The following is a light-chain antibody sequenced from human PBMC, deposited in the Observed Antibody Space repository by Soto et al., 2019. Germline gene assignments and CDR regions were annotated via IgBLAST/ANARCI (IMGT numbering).Light chain of an antibody. J-gene: IGKJ5*01. CDR3: QQYGTSEII. CDR2: DTS. Sequence: EIVLTQSPATLSLSPGEIATLSCRASHILTNSFIAWYQQKPGQAPRLLIYDTSSRATGIPDRFSGSGSGTDFTLTISRLEPEDFAVFFCQQYGTSEIIFGQGTRLEIK. CDR1: HILTNSF. V-gene: IGKV3-20*01.